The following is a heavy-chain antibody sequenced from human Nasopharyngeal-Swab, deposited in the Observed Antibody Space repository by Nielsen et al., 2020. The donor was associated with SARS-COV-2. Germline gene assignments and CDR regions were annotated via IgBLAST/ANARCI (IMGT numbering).Heavy chain of an antibody. Sequence: WIRQPPEKGLEWIGEISHSGTSKYNPALKSRVTISVDTSKNQVSLKLRSVTAADRGVYYCARGGPPGHYYHYYGLDVWGQGTTVTVSS. D-gene: IGHD1-14*01. V-gene: IGHV4-34*01. CDR3: ARGGPPGHYYHYYGLDV. CDR2: ISHSGTS. J-gene: IGHJ6*02.